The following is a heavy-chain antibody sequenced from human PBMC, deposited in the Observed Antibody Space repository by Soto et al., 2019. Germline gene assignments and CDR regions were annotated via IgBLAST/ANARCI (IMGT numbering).Heavy chain of an antibody. D-gene: IGHD3-10*01. Sequence: SETLSLTCAVSGGSISSGGYSWSWIRQPPGKGLEWIGYIYHSGSTYYNPSLKSRVTISVDRSKNQFSLKLSSVTAADTAVYYCARALYYRGPYYFDYWGQGTLVTVSS. CDR3: ARALYYRGPYYFDY. CDR2: IYHSGST. J-gene: IGHJ4*02. CDR1: GGSISSGGYS. V-gene: IGHV4-30-2*01.